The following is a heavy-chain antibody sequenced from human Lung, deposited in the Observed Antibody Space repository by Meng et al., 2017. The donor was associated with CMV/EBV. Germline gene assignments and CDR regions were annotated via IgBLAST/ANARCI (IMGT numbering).Heavy chain of an antibody. Sequence: AAVKETXKASGCFFSNYDINWMRHAPGQGLEGMGWMNTNSGNTSYAQRFQGRVSMTRDTSTRTAYMEMRRLRSEDTAVYYCARTQIAVEAGGTKTKYNDYGLDVWGQGXTVTVSS. CDR3: ARTQIAVEAGGTKTKYNDYGLDV. J-gene: IGHJ6*02. D-gene: IGHD3-3*01. CDR2: MNTNSGNT. CDR1: GCFFSNYD. V-gene: IGHV1-8*02.